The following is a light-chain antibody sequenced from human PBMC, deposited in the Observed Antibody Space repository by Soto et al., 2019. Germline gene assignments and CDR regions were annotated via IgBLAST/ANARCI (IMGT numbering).Light chain of an antibody. V-gene: IGLV1-40*01. J-gene: IGLJ3*02. CDR1: SSNIGAGYD. CDR3: QSYDSSLSVWV. Sequence: QSVLTQPPSVSGAPGQRVTISCTGSSSNIGAGYDVHWYHQLPGTAPKLLIYGNNNRPSGVPDRFSGSRSGTSASLAITGLQAEDEADDYCQSYDSSLSVWVFGGGTKVTVL. CDR2: GNN.